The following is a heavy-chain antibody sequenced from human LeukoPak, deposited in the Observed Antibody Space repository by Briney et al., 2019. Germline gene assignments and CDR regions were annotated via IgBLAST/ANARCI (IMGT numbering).Heavy chain of an antibody. D-gene: IGHD3-10*01. CDR1: GFTFSNNG. Sequence: GGSLRLSCVASGFTFSNNGIHWVRQTPSKGLEWVAVIWDGGNSKYYADSVKGRFTVSRDNSKSTAYLQMNSPRAEDTAVYYCAKDSGSYLVPDYWGQGTLVTVSS. CDR2: IWDGGNSK. V-gene: IGHV3-30*02. J-gene: IGHJ4*02. CDR3: AKDSGSYLVPDY.